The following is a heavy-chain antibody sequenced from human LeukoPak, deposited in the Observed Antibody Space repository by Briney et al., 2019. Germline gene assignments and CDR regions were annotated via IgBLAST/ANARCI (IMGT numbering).Heavy chain of an antibody. J-gene: IGHJ5*02. CDR3: ARLEAYSSSSGGWFDP. D-gene: IGHD6-6*01. CDR2: IYYSGST. Sequence: SETLSLTCTVSGDSISSSSYYWGWIRQPPGKGLEWIGSIYYSGSTYYNPSLKSRVTISVDTSKNQFSLKLSSVTAADTAVYYCARLEAYSSSSGGWFDPWGQGTLVSVSS. CDR1: GDSISSSSYY. V-gene: IGHV4-39*01.